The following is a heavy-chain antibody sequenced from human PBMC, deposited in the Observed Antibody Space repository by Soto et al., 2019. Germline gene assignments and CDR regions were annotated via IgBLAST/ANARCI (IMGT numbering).Heavy chain of an antibody. CDR3: ARVAGSGDHDSGYYYAFDY. CDR1: GFTFSNYY. V-gene: IGHV3-11*01. D-gene: IGHD3-22*01. J-gene: IGHJ4*02. Sequence: PWGSLGLSCAASGFTFSNYYMSWIRQAPGKGLEWVSYFSNSGSTKFYAASVKSRFTISRDKSKNSVYLHMHSLRAEDTAVYYCARVAGSGDHDSGYYYAFDYWGQGTLVTVSS. CDR2: FSNSGSTK.